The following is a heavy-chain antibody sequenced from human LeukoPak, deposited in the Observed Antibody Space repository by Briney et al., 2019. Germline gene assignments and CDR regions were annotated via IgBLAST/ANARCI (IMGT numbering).Heavy chain of an antibody. J-gene: IGHJ4*02. CDR3: ARQVAYSSSWFDY. V-gene: IGHV4-59*08. CDR1: GGSVSSYY. D-gene: IGHD6-13*01. Sequence: SETLSLTCTVSGGSVSSYYWSWIRQPPGKGLEWIGNIYYSGSTNYNPSLKSRVTISVDTSKNQFSLKLSSVAAADTAVYYCARQVAYSSSWFDYWGQGTLVTVSS. CDR2: IYYSGST.